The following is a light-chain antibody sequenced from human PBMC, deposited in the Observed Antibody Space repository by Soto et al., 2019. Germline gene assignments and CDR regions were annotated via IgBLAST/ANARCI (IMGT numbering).Light chain of an antibody. J-gene: IGLJ3*02. CDR3: AVWDDSLSGWV. Sequence: QAVVTQPPSASGTPGQRGTISCSGSSSNIGRDYVYWFQQLPGTAPKLLIYINDQRPSGVPDRFSASKSGTSASLAISGLRSEDEADYYCAVWDDSLSGWVFGGGTKLTVL. CDR2: IND. V-gene: IGLV1-47*02. CDR1: SSNIGRDY.